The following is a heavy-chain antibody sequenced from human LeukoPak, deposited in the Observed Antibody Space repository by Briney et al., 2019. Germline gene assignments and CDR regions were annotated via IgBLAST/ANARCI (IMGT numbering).Heavy chain of an antibody. CDR2: IKRKTDGGTT. CDR3: ARGMSGYSYPHPFDY. D-gene: IGHD5-18*01. V-gene: IGHV3-15*01. Sequence: PGGSLRLSCAASGFTFSEAWMSWVRQAPGKGLEWVGHIKRKTDGGTTDYAAPVKGRFIISRDDSKNTLYLQMNSLKTEDTAVYYCARGMSGYSYPHPFDYWGQGTLVTVSS. CDR1: GFTFSEAW. J-gene: IGHJ4*02.